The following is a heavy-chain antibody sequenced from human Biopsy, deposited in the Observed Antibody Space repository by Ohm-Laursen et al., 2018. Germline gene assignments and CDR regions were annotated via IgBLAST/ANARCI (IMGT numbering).Heavy chain of an antibody. J-gene: IGHJ5*01. CDR3: AREIYPTTIYRPVDS. Sequence: SLRLSCTASGFTFSNYGMHWVRQAPGKRLEWVAVIWYDGRNQYYADFVKGRFTISRDNSKNKLYLQMNSLRAEDTAVYFCAREIYPTTIYRPVDSWGQGTLVTVSS. CDR2: IWYDGRNQ. CDR1: GFTFSNYG. V-gene: IGHV3-33*01. D-gene: IGHD3-3*01.